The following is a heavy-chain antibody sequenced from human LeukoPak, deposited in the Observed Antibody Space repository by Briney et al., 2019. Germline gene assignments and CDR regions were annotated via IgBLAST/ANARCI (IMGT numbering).Heavy chain of an antibody. V-gene: IGHV5-51*01. CDR3: GMSGDRVPLQDDVFDV. D-gene: IGHD3-10*01. CDR2: IYPGDSGP. Sequence: GESLKISCKVSGYSFTSYCIGWVRLMPGKGLGWMGIIYPGDSGPTYSPSFQGQVTISVDKSINTAYLQWSSLQASDTAMYYCGMSGDRVPLQDDVFDVWGQGTMVTVST. CDR1: GYSFTSYC. J-gene: IGHJ3*01.